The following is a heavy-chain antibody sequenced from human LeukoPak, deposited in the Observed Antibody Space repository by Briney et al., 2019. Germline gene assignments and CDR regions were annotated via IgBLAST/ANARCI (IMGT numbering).Heavy chain of an antibody. D-gene: IGHD3-3*01. CDR3: ARDQYDTWSRRGNFDS. CDR2: IKLDGSEK. V-gene: IGHV3-7*03. CDR1: GFTFSNYG. Sequence: GGSLRLSCAASGFTFSNYGLNWVRQAPGKGLEWVANIKLDGSEKNYVDSVKGRFTISRDDTKNSLYLQMNSLRAEDTAVFYCARDQYDTWSRRGNFDSWGQGTLVIVSS. J-gene: IGHJ4*02.